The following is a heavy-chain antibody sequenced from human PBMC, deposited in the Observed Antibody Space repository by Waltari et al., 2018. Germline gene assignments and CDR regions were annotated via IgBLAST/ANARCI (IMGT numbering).Heavy chain of an antibody. CDR1: GYTFTDYY. J-gene: IGHJ4*02. CDR2: VDPEDGET. V-gene: IGHV1-69-2*01. D-gene: IGHD2-15*01. Sequence: EVQLVQSGAEVKKPGATVKISCQVSGYTFTDYYMHWVQQAPGKGLEWMGLVDPEDGETIYAEKFQGRVTITADTSTDTAYMELSSLRSEDTAVYYCATVTRCSGGSCYSGGYDYWGQGTLVTVSS. CDR3: ATVTRCSGGSCYSGGYDY.